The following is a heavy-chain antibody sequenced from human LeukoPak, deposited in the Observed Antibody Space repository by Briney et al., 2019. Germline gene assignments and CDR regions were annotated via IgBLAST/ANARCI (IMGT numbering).Heavy chain of an antibody. CDR2: IYGDGST. V-gene: IGHV3-53*01. D-gene: IGHD2-15*01. J-gene: IGHJ4*02. CDR1: GFTVNNNY. Sequence: GGSLRLSCAPSGFTVNNNYMSWVRHAPGKGLEWVSGIYGDGSTYYADSVKGRFTISRDSSKNTLFLQMNSLRAEDTAVYYCAIGSYCSGGSCYPLFDYWGRGTLVTVSS. CDR3: AIGSYCSGGSCYPLFDY.